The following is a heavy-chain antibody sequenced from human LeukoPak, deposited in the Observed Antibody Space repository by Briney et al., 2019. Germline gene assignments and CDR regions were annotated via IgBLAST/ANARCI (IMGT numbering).Heavy chain of an antibody. Sequence: GGSLRLSCTTSGLTFTSHGFHWLRQVVGRRLEWVAFVRNDGSDTYHANSVKGRFSISRDDSKNTLYLQMNSLRPEDTAIYYCARDRGKDYFDSWGQGTQVTVSS. J-gene: IGHJ4*02. CDR2: VRNDGSDT. CDR1: GLTFTSHG. V-gene: IGHV3-30*02. D-gene: IGHD4-23*01. CDR3: ARDRGKDYFDS.